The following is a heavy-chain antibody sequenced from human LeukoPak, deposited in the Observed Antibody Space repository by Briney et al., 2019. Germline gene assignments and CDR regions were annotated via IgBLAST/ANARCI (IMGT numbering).Heavy chain of an antibody. D-gene: IGHD6-19*01. CDR3: AKGSASGWYGWFAP. Sequence: GESLRLSCAASGFTFSNYAMSWVRQAPGKGLEWVSSIDASGGATYYADSVKGRFTISRDNSKNTFYLQMNSLRAEETAVYSCAKGSASGWYGWFAPWGQGTLVTVSS. V-gene: IGHV3-23*01. CDR1: GFTFSNYA. CDR2: IDASGGAT. J-gene: IGHJ5*02.